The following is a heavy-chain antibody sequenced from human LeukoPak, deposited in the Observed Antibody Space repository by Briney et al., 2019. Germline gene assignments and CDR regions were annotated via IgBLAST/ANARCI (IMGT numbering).Heavy chain of an antibody. D-gene: IGHD3-10*01. J-gene: IGHJ4*02. Sequence: SETLSLTCAVYGGSFSGYYWSWIPQPPGKGLEWIGEINHSGSTNYNPSLKSRATISVDTSKNQFSLKLSSVTAADTAVYYCARGMVRGVFDYWGQGTLVTVSS. V-gene: IGHV4-34*01. CDR3: ARGMVRGVFDY. CDR1: GGSFSGYY. CDR2: INHSGST.